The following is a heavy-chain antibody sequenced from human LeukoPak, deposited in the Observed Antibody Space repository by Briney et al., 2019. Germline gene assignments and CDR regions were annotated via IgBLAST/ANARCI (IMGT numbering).Heavy chain of an antibody. D-gene: IGHD4-17*01. CDR3: ARGGYGDPFDY. Sequence: SETLSLTCAVYGGSFSGYYWSWIRQPPGKGLEWIGYIYHSGSTYYNPSLKSRVTISVDRSKNQFSLKLSSVTAADTAVYYCARGGYGDPFDYWGQGTLVTVSS. V-gene: IGHV4-34*01. CDR2: IYHSGST. CDR1: GGSFSGYY. J-gene: IGHJ4*02.